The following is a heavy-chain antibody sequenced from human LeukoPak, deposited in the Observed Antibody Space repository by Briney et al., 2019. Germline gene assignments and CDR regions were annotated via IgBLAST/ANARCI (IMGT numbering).Heavy chain of an antibody. Sequence: GGSLRLSCAASGFTVSSIYMIWVRQAPGKGLEWFSVIYSGGRTYYADSVKGRFTISRDNSKNTLYRQMNSLRAEDTDVYYCARGGYYCGSSGYFAYWGQRTLVTVSS. CDR2: IYSGGRT. J-gene: IGHJ4*02. CDR3: ARGGYYCGSSGYFAY. D-gene: IGHD3-22*01. V-gene: IGHV3-53*01. CDR1: GFTVSSIY.